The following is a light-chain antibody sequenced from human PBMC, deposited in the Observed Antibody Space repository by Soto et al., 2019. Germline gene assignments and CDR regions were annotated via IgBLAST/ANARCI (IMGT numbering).Light chain of an antibody. V-gene: IGKV3-15*01. CDR3: QQYNNWWT. J-gene: IGKJ1*01. Sequence: EIVMTQSPATLSVSPGERATLSCRASQSVSSNLAWYQQKPGQAPSLLIYGASTRATGIPARFSGSGSGTEFTLTISSLQSEDFAVYYCQQYNNWWTVGQGTKVEIK. CDR1: QSVSSN. CDR2: GAS.